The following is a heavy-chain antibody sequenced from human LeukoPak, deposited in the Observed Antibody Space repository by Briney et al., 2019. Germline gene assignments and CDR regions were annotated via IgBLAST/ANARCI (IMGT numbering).Heavy chain of an antibody. J-gene: IGHJ5*02. CDR3: ARVQYGSSSSGWFDP. V-gene: IGHV4-31*03. Sequence: PQTLSLTCTVSGGSISSGGYYWSWIRQHAGKGLEWIGYSYYSGSTYYNPSLKSRVTISVDTSKNQFSRKLSSVTPADTAVYYCARVQYGSSSSGWFDPWGPGTLVTVSS. CDR1: GGSISSGGYY. D-gene: IGHD6-6*01. CDR2: SYYSGST.